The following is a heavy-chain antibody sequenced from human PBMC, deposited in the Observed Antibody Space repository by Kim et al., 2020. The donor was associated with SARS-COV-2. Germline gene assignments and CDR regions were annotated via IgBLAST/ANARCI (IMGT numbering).Heavy chain of an antibody. CDR2: ITPNSGGT. D-gene: IGHD1-26*01. Sequence: ASVKVSCKASGYTFIGYYMHWVRQAPGQGLEWMGWITPNSGGTNYAQKFQGWVTMTRDTSISTAYMELSRLRSDDTAVYYCARVRSEVSGSYFYGMDVWGQGTTVTVSS. CDR3: ARVRSEVSGSYFYGMDV. CDR1: GYTFIGYY. J-gene: IGHJ6*02. V-gene: IGHV1-2*04.